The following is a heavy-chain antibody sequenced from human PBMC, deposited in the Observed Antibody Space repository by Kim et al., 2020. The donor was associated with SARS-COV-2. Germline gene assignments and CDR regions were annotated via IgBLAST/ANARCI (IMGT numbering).Heavy chain of an antibody. Sequence: GGSLRLSCAASGFTFSGYYMSWIRQAPGKGLEWVSYISSGSSYTNYADSVKGRFTISRDNAKNSLYLQMNSLRAEDTAVYYCARVVYDYVCGSYRDYYYYYGMDVWGQGTTVAVSS. V-gene: IGHV3-11*05. D-gene: IGHD3-16*02. CDR1: GFTFSGYY. CDR3: ARVVYDYVCGSYRDYYYYYGMDV. J-gene: IGHJ6*02. CDR2: ISSGSSYT.